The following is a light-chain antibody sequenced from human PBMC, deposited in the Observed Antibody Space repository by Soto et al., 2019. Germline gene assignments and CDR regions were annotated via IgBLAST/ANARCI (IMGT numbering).Light chain of an antibody. V-gene: IGLV1-40*01. CDR3: QSYDSSLSAWV. CDR2: GNS. CDR1: SSNIGAGYD. J-gene: IGLJ3*02. Sequence: QSVLTQPPSVSGAPGQRVTISCTGSSSNIGAGYDVHWYQQLPGTAPKLLIYGNSNLPSGVPDRFSGSKSGTSASLAITGLQAEDEADYYCQSYDSSLSAWVFGGGTKVTVL.